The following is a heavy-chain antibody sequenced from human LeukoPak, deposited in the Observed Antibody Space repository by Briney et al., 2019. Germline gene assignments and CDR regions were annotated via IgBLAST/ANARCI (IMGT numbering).Heavy chain of an antibody. D-gene: IGHD5-12*01. J-gene: IGHJ4*02. Sequence: GGSLRLSCVASGLNFNDHTMHWVRHPPGKGLEWVGLITWDGRTTYYADSLKGQFTISRDNSRNSLFLQIHSLKNEDSGLYYCAKEGTGHDDIPEYYFDYWGRGTVVTVS. CDR1: GLNFNDHT. V-gene: IGHV3-43*01. CDR2: ITWDGRTT. CDR3: AKEGTGHDDIPEYYFDY.